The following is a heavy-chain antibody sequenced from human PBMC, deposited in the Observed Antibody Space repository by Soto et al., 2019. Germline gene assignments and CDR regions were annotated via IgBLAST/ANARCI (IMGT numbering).Heavy chain of an antibody. V-gene: IGHV5-51*01. J-gene: IGHJ4*02. D-gene: IGHD5-18*01. Sequence: GESLKISCKGSGYTFNSYSIGWVRQMAGKGLEWMGIIYASDSDTRYSPSFQGQVTIPVDKSISTAYLQWSSLKASDTAIYYCASAMKYSYGYYWGQGTLVTVSS. CDR1: GYTFNSYS. CDR3: ASAMKYSYGYY. CDR2: IYASDSDT.